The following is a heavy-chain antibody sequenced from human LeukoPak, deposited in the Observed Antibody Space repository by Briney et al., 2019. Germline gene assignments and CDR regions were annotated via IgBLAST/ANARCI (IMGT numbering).Heavy chain of an antibody. D-gene: IGHD6-13*01. CDR2: IKEDGSQT. V-gene: IGHV3-7*04. Sequence: GGSLRLSCAASGFTFSSHWITWVRQAPGKGLEWVANIKEDGSQTSYVDSVKGRFTISRDNAKNSMFLQMNCLRAEDTAVYYCARGSITAAGTGDYWGQGTLVTVSS. J-gene: IGHJ4*02. CDR1: GFTFSSHW. CDR3: ARGSITAAGTGDY.